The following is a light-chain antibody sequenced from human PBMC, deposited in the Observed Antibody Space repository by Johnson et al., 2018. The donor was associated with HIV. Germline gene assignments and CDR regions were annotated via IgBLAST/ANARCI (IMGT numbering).Light chain of an antibody. CDR3: GTWDFSLSARV. CDR2: DNN. CDR1: NSNIGNNY. V-gene: IGLV1-51*01. Sequence: QSVLTQPPSVSAAPGQKVTISCSGSNSNIGNNYVSWFQQLPGTAPKLLIYDNNKRPSGIPDRFSGSKSGTSATLGITGLQTGDEADYYCGTWDFSLSARVFGTGTKVTVL. J-gene: IGLJ1*01.